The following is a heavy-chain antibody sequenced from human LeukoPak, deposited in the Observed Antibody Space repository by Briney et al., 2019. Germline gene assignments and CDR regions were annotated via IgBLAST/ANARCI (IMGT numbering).Heavy chain of an antibody. Sequence: GRSLRLSCAASGFTFSSYAMHWVRQAPGKGLEWVAVISYDGSNKYYADSVKGRFTISRDNSKNTLYLQMNSLRAEDTAVYYCARESAAGLDYWGQGTLVTVSS. CDR1: GFTFSSYA. D-gene: IGHD6-13*01. CDR3: ARESAAGLDY. V-gene: IGHV3-30-3*01. J-gene: IGHJ4*02. CDR2: ISYDGSNK.